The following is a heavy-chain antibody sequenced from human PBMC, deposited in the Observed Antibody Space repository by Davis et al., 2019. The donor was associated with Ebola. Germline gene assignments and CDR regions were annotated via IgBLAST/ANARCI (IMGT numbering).Heavy chain of an antibody. CDR2: ISTYNGNT. CDR1: GYPFTSHG. D-gene: IGHD2-15*01. J-gene: IGHJ4*02. Sequence: ASVKVSCKTSGYPFTSHGISWVRQAPGQGLEWMGWISTYNGNTLYAQKFQGRLTVIAETSTNTAYMELTSLTSDDTALYFCARDPKNIYCSGGSCPPADYWGQGTLVIVSS. V-gene: IGHV1-18*01. CDR3: ARDPKNIYCSGGSCPPADY.